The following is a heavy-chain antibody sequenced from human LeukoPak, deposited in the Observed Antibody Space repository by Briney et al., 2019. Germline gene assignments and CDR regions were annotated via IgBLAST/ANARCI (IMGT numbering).Heavy chain of an antibody. Sequence: SETLSLTCTVSGDSINGFYWSWIRQAAGKGLEWIGHIYTSGSTNYNPSLRSRATMSVDMSKNQFSLKLRSVTAADTAVYYCARAAAGDSKWGYYYYYYMDVWGKGTTVTISS. CDR3: ARAAAGDSKWGYYYYYYMDV. J-gene: IGHJ6*03. D-gene: IGHD6-13*01. CDR2: IYTSGST. CDR1: GDSINGFY. V-gene: IGHV4-4*07.